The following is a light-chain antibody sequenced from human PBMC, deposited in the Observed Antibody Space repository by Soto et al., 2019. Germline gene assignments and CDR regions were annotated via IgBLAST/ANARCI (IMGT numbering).Light chain of an antibody. CDR2: GAS. CDR3: QQYGSSPT. V-gene: IGKV3-20*01. Sequence: DIVLTQSPCTFSLSPGERATLSCRASQSISSSYLAWYQKQPGQAPRLLIYGASSRATGIPDMFSGSGSGTDFTLTISRLEPEDFAVYYCQQYGSSPTFGQGTKVDNK. J-gene: IGKJ1*01. CDR1: QSISSSY.